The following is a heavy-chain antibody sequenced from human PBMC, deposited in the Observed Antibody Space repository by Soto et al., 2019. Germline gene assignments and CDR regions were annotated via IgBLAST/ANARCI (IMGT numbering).Heavy chain of an antibody. CDR3: AHSLTAADYSNYEDWFDP. J-gene: IGHJ5*02. Sequence: QITLKESGPTLVKPTQTLTLTCTFSGFSLSTSGVGVGWIRQPPGKALEWLALIYWDEYKRYSPSLKSRLTTTKDTSKDQVVLTMTNINPVDTAKYYCAHSLTAADYSNYEDWFDPWGQGTLVTVSS. D-gene: IGHD4-4*01. CDR2: IYWDEYK. CDR1: GFSLSTSGVG. V-gene: IGHV2-5*02.